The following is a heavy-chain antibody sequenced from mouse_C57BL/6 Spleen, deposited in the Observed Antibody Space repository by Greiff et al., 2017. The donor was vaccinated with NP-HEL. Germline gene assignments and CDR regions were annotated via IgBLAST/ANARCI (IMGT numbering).Heavy chain of an antibody. CDR1: GYTFTDYY. Sequence: EVQLQQSGPELVKPGASVKISCKASGYTFTDYYMNWVKQSHGKSLEWIGDINPNNGGTSYNQKFKGKATLTVDKSSSTAYMELRSLTSEDSAVYYCARDYDRWGQGTTLTVSS. CDR3: ARDYDR. CDR2: INPNNGGT. D-gene: IGHD2-4*01. J-gene: IGHJ2*01. V-gene: IGHV1-26*01.